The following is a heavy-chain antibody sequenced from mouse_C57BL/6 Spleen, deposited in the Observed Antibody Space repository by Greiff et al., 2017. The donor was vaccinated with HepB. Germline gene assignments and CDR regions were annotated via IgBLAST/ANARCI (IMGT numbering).Heavy chain of an antibody. J-gene: IGHJ4*01. D-gene: IGHD1-1*01. CDR2: IDPSDSYT. V-gene: IGHV1-69*01. Sequence: VQLQQPGAELVMPGASVKLSCKASGYTFTSYWMHWVKQRPGQGLEWIGEIDPSDSYTNYNQKFKGKSTLTVDKSSSTAYMQLSSLTSEDSAVYYCARGVTTVVALDYWGQGTSVTVSS. CDR3: ARGVTTVVALDY. CDR1: GYTFTSYW.